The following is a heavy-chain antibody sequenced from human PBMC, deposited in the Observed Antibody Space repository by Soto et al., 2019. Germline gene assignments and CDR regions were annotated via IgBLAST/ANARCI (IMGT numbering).Heavy chain of an antibody. V-gene: IGHV4-59*08. CDR1: GGSISSYY. D-gene: IGHD6-19*01. J-gene: IGHJ4*02. CDR2: IYYSGST. CDR3: ARQVGGWATWYFDY. Sequence: SETLSLTCTVSGGSISSYYWSWIRQPPGKGLEWIGYIYYSGSTNYNPSLKSRVTISVDTSKNQFSLKLSSVTAADTAVYYCARQVGGWATWYFDYWGQGTLVTVSS.